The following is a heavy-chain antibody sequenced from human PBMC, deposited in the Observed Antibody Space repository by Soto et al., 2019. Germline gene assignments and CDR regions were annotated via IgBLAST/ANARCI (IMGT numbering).Heavy chain of an antibody. J-gene: IGHJ6*02. Sequence: GGSLRLSCAASGFTFSSYWMHWVRQAPGKGLVWVSRINSDGSSTSYADSVKGRFTISRDNAKNTLYLQMNSLRAEDTAVYYCARARYCSSTSCLDYYYYGMDVWGQGTTVTVSS. CDR2: INSDGSST. CDR3: ARARYCSSTSCLDYYYYGMDV. D-gene: IGHD2-2*01. CDR1: GFTFSSYW. V-gene: IGHV3-74*01.